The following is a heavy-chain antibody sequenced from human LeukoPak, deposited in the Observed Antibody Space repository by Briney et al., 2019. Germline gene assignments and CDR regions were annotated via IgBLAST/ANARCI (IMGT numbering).Heavy chain of an antibody. CDR2: IYYSGST. J-gene: IGHJ3*02. Sequence: SETLSLTCTVSGGSISSGDYYWSWIRQPPGKGLEWIGYIYYSGSTYYNPSLKSRVTISVDTSKNQFSLKLSSVTAADTAVYYCARVRVISWPGVVLNHAFDIWGQGTMVTVSS. D-gene: IGHD3-10*01. CDR3: ARVRVISWPGVVLNHAFDI. V-gene: IGHV4-30-4*01. CDR1: GGSISSGDYY.